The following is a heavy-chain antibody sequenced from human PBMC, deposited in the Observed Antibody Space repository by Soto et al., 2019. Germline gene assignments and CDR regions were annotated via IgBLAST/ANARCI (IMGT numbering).Heavy chain of an antibody. CDR3: GRDNPGEGYGMDV. D-gene: IGHD3-10*01. Sequence: SGTLSVTCTLSCGSISTYYWSWIRQPPGKGLEWIGYIYYSGRSNSNPSLKSRVTISVDTSTPPSSLTLSSVTAADTAVYCCGRDNPGEGYGMDVWGKATKLTLSS. CDR2: IYYSGRS. J-gene: IGHJ6*04. V-gene: IGHV4-59*01. CDR1: CGSISTYY.